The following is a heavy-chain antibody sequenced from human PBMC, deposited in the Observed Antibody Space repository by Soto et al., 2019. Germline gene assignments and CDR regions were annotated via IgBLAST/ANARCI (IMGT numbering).Heavy chain of an antibody. CDR2: IYYSGST. V-gene: IGHV4-61*01. D-gene: IGHD2-2*01. J-gene: IGHJ4*02. CDR3: ERYSISTRCYGHY. CDR1: GGSVSSGSYY. Sequence: QVQLQESGPGLVKPSETLSLTCTVSGGSVSSGSYYWSWIRQPPGKGLEWIGYIYYSGSTNYNPPLTTRVPIAVAASKNHFPLRLSSVTAADTAVYYCERYSISTRCYGHYWGQGTLVTVSS.